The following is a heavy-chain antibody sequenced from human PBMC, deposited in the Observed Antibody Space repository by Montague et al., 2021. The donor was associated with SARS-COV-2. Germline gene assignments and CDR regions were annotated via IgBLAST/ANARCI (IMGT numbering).Heavy chain of an antibody. V-gene: IGHV4-34*01. J-gene: IGHJ6*03. D-gene: IGHD3-10*01. Sequence: SETLSLTCAVHAGTYSTYSLNLTRQPPGKGLEWIGEIYHGGSTNYNPFLKSRVTISDDTSKNQFSLKLTTVAAADTAVYYCARLGNGVVPSPILGVGPYYSYSHMRPWGKGTPVTVSS. CDR1: AGTYSTYS. CDR2: IYHGGST. CDR3: ARLGNGVVPSPILGVGPYYSYSHMRP.